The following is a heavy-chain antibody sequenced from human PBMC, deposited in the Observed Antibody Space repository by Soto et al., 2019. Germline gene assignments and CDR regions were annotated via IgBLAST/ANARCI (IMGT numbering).Heavy chain of an antibody. CDR3: ARGAPAGYITSWYWVDP. D-gene: IGHD6-13*01. CDR2: IYYSGST. V-gene: IGHV4-59*07. CDR1: GGSINSYY. Sequence: SDTLSLTCTVSGGSINSYYCSWIRQPPGKGLEWIGYIYYSGSTNYNPSLKSRVTISVDTSKNQFSLKLTSVTAADTAMYYCARGAPAGYITSWYWVDPWGQGALVTVS. J-gene: IGHJ5*02.